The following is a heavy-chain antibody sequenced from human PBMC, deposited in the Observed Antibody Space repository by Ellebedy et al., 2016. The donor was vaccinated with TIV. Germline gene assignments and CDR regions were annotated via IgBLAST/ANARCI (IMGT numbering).Heavy chain of an antibody. D-gene: IGHD1-20*01. CDR2: INPNSGGT. CDR3: ARGNWNYHYYGMDV. Sequence: ASVKVSXKASGYTFTGYYMHWVRQAPGQGLEWMGWINPNSGGTNYAQKFQGWVTMTRDTSISTAYMELSRLRSDDTAVYYCARGNWNYHYYGMDVWGQGTTVTVSS. CDR1: GYTFTGYY. J-gene: IGHJ6*02. V-gene: IGHV1-2*04.